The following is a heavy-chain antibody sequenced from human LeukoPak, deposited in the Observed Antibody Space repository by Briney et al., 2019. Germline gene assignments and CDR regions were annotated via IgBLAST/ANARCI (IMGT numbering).Heavy chain of an antibody. CDR3: AKAGYRGSSVNYFDY. Sequence: PGGSLRLSCAPSGFTFSSYAMSWVRRAPGMGLEWLSAISGSGGNTYYADSVKGRFTISRDNSQNTLSLQMNSLRAEDTAVYFCAKAGYRGSSVNYFDYWGQGTLVTVSS. V-gene: IGHV3-23*01. CDR2: ISGSGGNT. CDR1: GFTFSSYA. D-gene: IGHD6-6*01. J-gene: IGHJ4*02.